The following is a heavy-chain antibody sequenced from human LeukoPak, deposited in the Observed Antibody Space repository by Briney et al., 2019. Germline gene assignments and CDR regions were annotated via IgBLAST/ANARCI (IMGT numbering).Heavy chain of an antibody. CDR3: GKDKWPTVTTSWVGY. CDR1: GFTFSSYG. D-gene: IGHD4-17*01. J-gene: IGHJ4*02. V-gene: IGHV3-30*18. Sequence: GGSLRLSCAASGFTFSSYGMHWVRQAPAKGLEWVAVISYDGRNKYYADSVKGRFTISRDNSKNTLYLQMNSLRAEDTAVYYCGKDKWPTVTTSWVGYWGQGTLVTVSS. CDR2: ISYDGRNK.